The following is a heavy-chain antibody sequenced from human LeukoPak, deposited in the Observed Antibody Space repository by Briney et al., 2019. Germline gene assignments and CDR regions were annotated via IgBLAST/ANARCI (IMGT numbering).Heavy chain of an antibody. V-gene: IGHV1-18*01. CDR1: GYTFTSYG. Sequence: ASVKVSCKASGYTFTSYGISWVRQAPGQGLEWMGWISAYNGNTNYAQKLQGRVTMTTDTSTSTAYMELRSLRSDDTAVYYCVLRYSSSWWRDYWGQGTLVTVFS. CDR3: VLRYSSSWWRDY. D-gene: IGHD6-13*01. J-gene: IGHJ4*02. CDR2: ISAYNGNT.